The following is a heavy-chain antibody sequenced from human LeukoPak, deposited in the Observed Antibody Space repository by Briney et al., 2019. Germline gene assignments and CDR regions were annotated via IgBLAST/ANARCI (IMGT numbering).Heavy chain of an antibody. CDR3: AKVDRVGYCSSTSCYEARE. D-gene: IGHD2-2*03. V-gene: IGHV3-23*01. J-gene: IGHJ4*02. Sequence: PGGSLRLSCAASGFAFDDYAMNWVRQAPGKGLEWVSVISNGAGTTYYADSVKGRFTISRDNSKNTLYLQMNSLRAEDTAVYYCAKVDRVGYCSSTSCYEAREWGQGTLVTVSS. CDR2: ISNGAGTT. CDR1: GFAFDDYA.